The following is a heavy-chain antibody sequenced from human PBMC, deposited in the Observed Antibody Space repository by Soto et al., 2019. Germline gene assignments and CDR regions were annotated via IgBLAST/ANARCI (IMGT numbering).Heavy chain of an antibody. Sequence: APVKVSCKASGGTFSSYAISWVRQAPGKGLEWMGGIIPIFGTANYAQKFQGRVTITADESTSTAYMELSSLRSEDTAVYYCARDRKSYGAPDAFDIWGQGTMVTVSS. CDR2: IIPIFGTA. J-gene: IGHJ3*02. CDR1: GGTFSSYA. V-gene: IGHV1-69*13. CDR3: ARDRKSYGAPDAFDI. D-gene: IGHD1-26*01.